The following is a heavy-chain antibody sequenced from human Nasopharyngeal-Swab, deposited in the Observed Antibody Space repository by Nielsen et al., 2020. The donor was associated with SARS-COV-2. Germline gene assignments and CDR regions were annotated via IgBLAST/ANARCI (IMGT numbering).Heavy chain of an antibody. CDR2: IRGSNDI. J-gene: IGHJ3*01. CDR3: ARDRDWAFDV. Sequence: GESLKISCAASGFIFSDYSMNWVRQAPGKGLEWISYIRGSNDIYYADSVKGRFTISRDHAKNSLYLQMSSLRVEDTAVYYCARDRDWAFDVWGRGAVVTVSS. V-gene: IGHV3-69-1*01. CDR1: GFIFSDYS. D-gene: IGHD2-21*01.